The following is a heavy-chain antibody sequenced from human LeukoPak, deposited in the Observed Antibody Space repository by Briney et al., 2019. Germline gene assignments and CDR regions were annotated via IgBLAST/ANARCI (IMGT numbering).Heavy chain of an antibody. CDR1: GFTVSSDY. CDR2: IYAGGST. V-gene: IGHV3-53*01. CDR3: ARWGIYGSGSYYNVVYFDY. J-gene: IGHJ4*02. D-gene: IGHD3-10*01. Sequence: GGSLRLSCAASGFTVSSDYVSWVRQAPGKGLEWVSVIYAGGSTYYADSVKGRFTISRDNSKNTLYLQMNSLRAEDTAVYYCARWGIYGSGSYYNVVYFDYWGQGTLVTVSS.